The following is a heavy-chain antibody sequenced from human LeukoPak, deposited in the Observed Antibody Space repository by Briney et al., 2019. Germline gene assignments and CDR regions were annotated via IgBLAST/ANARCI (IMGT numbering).Heavy chain of an antibody. J-gene: IGHJ4*02. V-gene: IGHV3-74*01. Sequence: GGSLRLSCAASGFTFSSYWMHWVRRAPGKGLVWVLRINSDGRSINYADSVKGRFTISRDNAKNTLYLQMNSLRAEDTAVYYCARQGKPTIAVAAHGGFDYWGQGTLVTVSS. CDR2: INSDGRSI. CDR3: ARQGKPTIAVAAHGGFDY. CDR1: GFTFSSYW. D-gene: IGHD6-19*01.